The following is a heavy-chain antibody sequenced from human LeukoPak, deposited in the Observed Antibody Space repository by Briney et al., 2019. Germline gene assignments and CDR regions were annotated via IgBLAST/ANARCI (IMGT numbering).Heavy chain of an antibody. CDR1: GFTFSSYG. J-gene: IGHJ6*02. V-gene: IGHV3-30*18. CDR2: ISYDGSSK. D-gene: IGHD2-15*01. CDR3: AKDRGYCSGGSCYLYYYYYYGMDV. Sequence: GGSLRLSCAASGFTFSSYGMHWVRQAPGKGLEWVVVISYDGSSKYYVDSVKGRLSISRDNSKNTLYLQMISLRAEDTAVYYCAKDRGYCSGGSCYLYYYYYYGMDVWGQGTTVTVSS.